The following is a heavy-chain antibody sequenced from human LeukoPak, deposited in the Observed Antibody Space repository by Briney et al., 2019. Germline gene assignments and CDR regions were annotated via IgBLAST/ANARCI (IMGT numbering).Heavy chain of an antibody. CDR2: INHSGST. V-gene: IGHV4-34*01. CDR1: GGSFSGYY. Sequence: SETLSLTCAVYGGSFSGYYWSWIRQPPGKGLEWIGEINHSGSTNYNPSLKSRVTISVDTSKNQFSLKLSSVTAADTAVYYCATDGIVGRGEFDYWGQGTLVTVSS. J-gene: IGHJ4*02. D-gene: IGHD1-26*01. CDR3: ATDGIVGRGEFDY.